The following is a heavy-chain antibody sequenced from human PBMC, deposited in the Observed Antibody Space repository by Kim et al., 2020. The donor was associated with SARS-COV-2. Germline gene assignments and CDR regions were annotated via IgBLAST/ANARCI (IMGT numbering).Heavy chain of an antibody. CDR3: ARVQGTIVGAAFTPLEYFFDY. CDR1: GGSISSDIYY. D-gene: IGHD1-26*01. CDR2: IHYSGST. J-gene: IGHJ4*02. V-gene: IGHV4-39*07. Sequence: SETLSLTCAVSGGSISSDIYYWGWVRQPPGKGLEWIGNIHYSGSTFYNPSLKSRITMSLDTSKNHFSLKLSSVTAADTAVYYCARVQGTIVGAAFTPLEYFFDYWGQVTLVAVSS.